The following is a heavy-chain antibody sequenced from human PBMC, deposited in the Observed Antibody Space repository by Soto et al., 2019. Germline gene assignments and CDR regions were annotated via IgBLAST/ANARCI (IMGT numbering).Heavy chain of an antibody. J-gene: IGHJ4*02. CDR2: ISYDGSNK. D-gene: IGHD6-13*01. CDR3: ARVHGSSSWYGRGNFDY. Sequence: QVQLVQSGGGVVQPGRSLRLSCAASGFTFSSYAMHWVRQAPGKGLEWVAVISYDGSNKYYADSVKGRFTISRDNSKNTLYLQMNSLRAEDTAVYYCARVHGSSSWYGRGNFDYWGQGTLVTVSS. CDR1: GFTFSSYA. V-gene: IGHV3-30-3*01.